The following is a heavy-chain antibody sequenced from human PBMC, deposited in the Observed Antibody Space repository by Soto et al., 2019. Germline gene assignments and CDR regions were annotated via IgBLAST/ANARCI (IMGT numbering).Heavy chain of an antibody. CDR3: ARVAGYGSGSYYAPYFDY. CDR1: GDSVTENY. Sequence: SETLSLTCAFSGDSVTENYLTWIRQSPEKGLEWIGYIYYTGSSFYNPSLKSRVTISVDTSKNQFSLKLSSVTAADTAVYYCARVAGYGSGSYYAPYFDYWGQGTLVTVSS. D-gene: IGHD3-10*01. V-gene: IGHV4-59*02. CDR2: IYYTGSS. J-gene: IGHJ4*02.